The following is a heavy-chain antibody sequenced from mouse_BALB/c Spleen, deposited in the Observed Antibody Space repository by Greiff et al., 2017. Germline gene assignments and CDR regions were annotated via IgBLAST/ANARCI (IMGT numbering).Heavy chain of an antibody. CDR3: ARFDGYYPDY. CDR1: GFTFSSFG. Sequence: EVQLVESGGGLVQPGGSRKLSCAASGFTFSSFGMHWVRQAPEKGLEWVAYISSGSSTIYYADTVKGRFTISRDNPKNTLFLQMTSLRSEDTAMYYCARFDGYYPDYWGQGTTLTVSS. CDR2: ISSGSSTI. J-gene: IGHJ2*01. D-gene: IGHD2-3*01. V-gene: IGHV5-17*02.